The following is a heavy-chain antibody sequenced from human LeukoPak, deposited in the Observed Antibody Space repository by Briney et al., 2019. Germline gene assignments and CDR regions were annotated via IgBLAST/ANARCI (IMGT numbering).Heavy chain of an antibody. D-gene: IGHD6-13*01. CDR1: GGSISSTTYY. CDR2: IFYSGST. V-gene: IGHV4-39*01. J-gene: IGHJ4*02. Sequence: SETLSLTCTVSGGSISSTTYYWGWIRQPPGKGLEWIGTIFYSGSTYYNPSLKSRVTISVDASKNQFSLKLSSVTAADTAGYYCAKGIRDGHYFDYWGQGTLVTVSS. CDR3: AKGIRDGHYFDY.